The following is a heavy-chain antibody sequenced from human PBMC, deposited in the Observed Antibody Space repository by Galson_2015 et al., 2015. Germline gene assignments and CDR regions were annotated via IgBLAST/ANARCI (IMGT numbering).Heavy chain of an antibody. D-gene: IGHD6-19*01. CDR1: GGSINTGGYY. Sequence: LTCTVSGGSINTGGYYWSWIRQHPGKGLEWIGYIYYTGNTYYNPSLQSRVTISVDTSKNQSSLKLTSVTAADTAVFYCARVDSSGWYDYWGQGTLVTVSS. J-gene: IGHJ4*02. V-gene: IGHV4-31*03. CDR2: IYYTGNT. CDR3: ARVDSSGWYDY.